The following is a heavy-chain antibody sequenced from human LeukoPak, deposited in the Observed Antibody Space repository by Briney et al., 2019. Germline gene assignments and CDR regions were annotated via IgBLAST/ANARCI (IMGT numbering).Heavy chain of an antibody. V-gene: IGHV1-8*01. J-gene: IGHJ4*02. D-gene: IGHD3-22*01. CDR3: ARTYYDSSGYSGFGY. Sequence: ASVKVSCKASGYTFTSYDINWVRQATGQGLEWMGCMNPNSGNTGYAQKFQGRVTMTRNTSISTAYMELSSLRSEDTAVYYCARTYYDSSGYSGFGYWGQGTLVTVSS. CDR2: MNPNSGNT. CDR1: GYTFTSYD.